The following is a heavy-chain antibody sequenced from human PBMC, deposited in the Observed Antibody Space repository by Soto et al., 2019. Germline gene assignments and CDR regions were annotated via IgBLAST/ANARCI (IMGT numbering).Heavy chain of an antibody. J-gene: IGHJ5*02. CDR3: ARDTYSGYDFGL. CDR2: VHHSGRT. Sequence: PSETLSLTCTVSGGSVTTSSTYWSWIRHSPGKGLEWIGYVHHSGRTYYNPSLTSRGTISADTSKNQLSLQLTSATAADTAVYYCARDTYSGYDFGLWGQGALVTVSS. D-gene: IGHD5-12*01. CDR1: GGSVTTSSTY. V-gene: IGHV4-30-4*01.